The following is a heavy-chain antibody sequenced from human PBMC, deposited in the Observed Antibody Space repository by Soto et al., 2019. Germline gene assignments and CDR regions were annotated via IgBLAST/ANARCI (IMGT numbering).Heavy chain of an antibody. Sequence: QVQLQQWGAGLLKPSETLSLTCAVYGGSFSGYYWSWICQPPGKGLEYIGEINHSGSTNYNPSLKSRVTISVDTSKNQFSLKLSSVTAADTAVYYCARSYGGNSGTFDFWGQGTLVTVSS. CDR3: ARSYGGNSGTFDF. V-gene: IGHV4-34*01. D-gene: IGHD4-17*01. CDR2: INHSGST. CDR1: GGSFSGYY. J-gene: IGHJ4*02.